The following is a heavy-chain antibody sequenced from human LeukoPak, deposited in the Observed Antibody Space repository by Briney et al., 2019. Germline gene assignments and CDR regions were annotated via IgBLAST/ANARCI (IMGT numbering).Heavy chain of an antibody. CDR3: AREDSSGHMSL. D-gene: IGHD3-22*01. J-gene: IGHJ4*02. CDR1: GFTCSSYS. CDR2: ISSSSSYI. Sequence: GGSLRLSCAASGFTCSSYSMNWVRQAPGKGLEWVSYISSSSSYIYYADSVKGRFTISRDNAKNSLYLQMNSLRAEDTAVYYCAREDSSGHMSLWGQGTLVIVSS. V-gene: IGHV3-21*01.